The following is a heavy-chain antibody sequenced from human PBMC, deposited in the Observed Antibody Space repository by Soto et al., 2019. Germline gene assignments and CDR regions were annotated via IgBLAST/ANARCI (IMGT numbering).Heavy chain of an antibody. CDR1: GGTFSSYA. D-gene: IGHD5-18*01. J-gene: IGHJ6*02. V-gene: IGHV1-69*01. Sequence: QVQLVQSGAEVKKPGSSVKVSCKASGGTFSSYAISWVRQAPGQGLEWMGGIIPIFGTANYAQKFQGRVTITADEATSTAYLELSSLRSEDTAVYYCASASRGYSYGDVRGEHLYGMDFWGQGTTVTVSS. CDR3: ASASRGYSYGDVRGEHLYGMDF. CDR2: IIPIFGTA.